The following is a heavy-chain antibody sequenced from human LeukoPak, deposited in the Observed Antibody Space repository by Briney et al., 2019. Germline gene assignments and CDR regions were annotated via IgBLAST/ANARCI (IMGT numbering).Heavy chain of an antibody. Sequence: QSGGSLRLSCAASGFTLSTYGVNWVRQAPGKGLEWIAYISSRGNTMNYADSVKGRFTISSDNAKNSLYLQMNSLRADDTAVYYCARLRWGSYSFDYWGHGTLVTVSS. J-gene: IGHJ4*01. V-gene: IGHV3-48*01. CDR3: ARLRWGSYSFDY. D-gene: IGHD2-21*01. CDR2: ISSRGNTM. CDR1: GFTLSTYG.